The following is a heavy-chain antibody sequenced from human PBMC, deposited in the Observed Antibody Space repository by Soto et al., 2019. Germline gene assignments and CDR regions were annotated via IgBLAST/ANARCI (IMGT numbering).Heavy chain of an antibody. Sequence: ASVKVSCKASGYTFTSYDINWVRQATGQGLEWMGWTNPNSGNTGYAQKFQGRVTMTRNTSISTAYMELSSLRSEDTAVYYCARGGYSGYIVDYWGQGTLVTVSS. D-gene: IGHD5-12*01. J-gene: IGHJ4*02. CDR2: TNPNSGNT. CDR1: GYTFTSYD. V-gene: IGHV1-8*01. CDR3: ARGGYSGYIVDY.